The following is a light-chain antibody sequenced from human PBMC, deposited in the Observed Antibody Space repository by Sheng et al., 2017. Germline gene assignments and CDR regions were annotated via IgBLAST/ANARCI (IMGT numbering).Light chain of an antibody. Sequence: ELTQSPGTLSLSPGQRATLSCRASQSVSTYLAWYQVKPGQAPRLLIYDASNRATGVPARFSGSGSGTDFSLTISSLEPEDFAVYYCQHHSNWPPYTFGQGTKLEI. J-gene: IGKJ2*01. V-gene: IGKV3-11*01. CDR1: QSVSTY. CDR2: DAS. CDR3: QHHSNWPPYT.